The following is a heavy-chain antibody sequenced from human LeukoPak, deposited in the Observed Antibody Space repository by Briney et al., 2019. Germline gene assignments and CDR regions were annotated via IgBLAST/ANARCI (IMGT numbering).Heavy chain of an antibody. CDR2: IYYSGGT. J-gene: IGHJ4*02. CDR3: ARHSGSYYQPLDY. Sequence: SETLSLTCSVSGGSVSSSSYYWGWIRQPPGKGLEWIGSIYYSGGTYYNPSLKGRVIISVDTSKNQFSLKVSSVTAADTAVYYCARHSGSYYQPLDYWGQGTLVTVSS. D-gene: IGHD1-26*01. V-gene: IGHV4-39*01. CDR1: GGSVSSSSYY.